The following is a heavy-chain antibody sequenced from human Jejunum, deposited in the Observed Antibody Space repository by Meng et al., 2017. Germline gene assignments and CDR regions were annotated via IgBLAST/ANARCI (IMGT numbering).Heavy chain of an antibody. CDR1: GFTFSSYA. J-gene: IGHJ4*02. D-gene: IGHD3-3*01. CDR2: ISGSGTRT. Sequence: GESLKTSCAASGFTFSSYAMNRVRQAPGKGLEWVSGISGSGTRTDYADSVKGRLTISRDDSKNMLSLQMNSLRAEDTAIYYCGRLFGFANSIRWGQGTLVTVSS. CDR3: GRLFGFANSIR. V-gene: IGHV3-23*01.